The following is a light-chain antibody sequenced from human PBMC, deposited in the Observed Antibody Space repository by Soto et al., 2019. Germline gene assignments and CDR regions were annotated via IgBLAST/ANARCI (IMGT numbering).Light chain of an antibody. CDR3: GTWDNSLSTGPAV. J-gene: IGLJ7*01. CDR2: END. CDR1: SSNIGNTY. V-gene: IGLV1-51*02. Sequence: QSVLTQPPSVSAAPGQTVTISCAGSSSNIGNTYVSWFQQLPGTAPKLLIYENDKRPSGIPDRFSGSKSGTSATLGITGLQTGDEADYYCGTWDNSLSTGPAVFGGGTQLTVL.